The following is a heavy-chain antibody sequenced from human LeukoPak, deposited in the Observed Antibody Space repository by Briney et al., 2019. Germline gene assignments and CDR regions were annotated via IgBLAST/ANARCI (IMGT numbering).Heavy chain of an antibody. D-gene: IGHD2-2*02. CDR3: ARVVVVPAAIDY. CDR1: GFTFDDHA. J-gene: IGHJ4*02. Sequence: SLRLSCAASGFTFDDHAMHWVRQAPGKGLEWVSGISWNSGSIGYADSVKGRFTISRDNAKNSLYLQMNSLRAEDTAVYYCARVVVVPAAIDYWGQGTLVTVSS. CDR2: ISWNSGSI. V-gene: IGHV3-9*01.